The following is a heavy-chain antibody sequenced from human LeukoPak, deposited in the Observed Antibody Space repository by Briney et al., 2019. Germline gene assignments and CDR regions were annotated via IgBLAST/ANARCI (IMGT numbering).Heavy chain of an antibody. CDR1: GYSLTSFD. V-gene: IGHV1-8*01. D-gene: IGHD6-13*01. Sequence: GASVKVSCKASGYSLTSFDINWVRQGSGQGLEWMGWMNPKRGNTGYAPTFQGRVTITRDTSIDTAFMELSSLRPDDTAVYYCARGGSNSSYYNNYGMDVWGQGTTITVSS. CDR2: MNPKRGNT. J-gene: IGHJ6*02. CDR3: ARGGSNSSYYNNYGMDV.